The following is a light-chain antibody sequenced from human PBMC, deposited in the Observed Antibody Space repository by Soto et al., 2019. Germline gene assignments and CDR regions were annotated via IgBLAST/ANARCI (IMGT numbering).Light chain of an antibody. V-gene: IGKV3-20*01. Sequence: ETLMRPPPGTLSLTEGERATLACRSSQSVSNNYLAWYQQKPGQAPRLLIYGASNRATGIPDRFSGSGSGTDFTLTISRLEPEDFAVYYCQQYGISPPTFGQGTKVDIK. CDR2: GAS. CDR3: QQYGISPPT. J-gene: IGKJ1*01. CDR1: QSVSNNY.